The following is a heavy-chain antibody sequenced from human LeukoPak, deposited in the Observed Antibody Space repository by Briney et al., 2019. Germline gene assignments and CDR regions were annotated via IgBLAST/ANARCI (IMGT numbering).Heavy chain of an antibody. J-gene: IGHJ6*02. V-gene: IGHV3-30*02. CDR3: ARTRPYGDYVSYYYYGMDV. CDR2: IWYDGSNK. D-gene: IGHD4-17*01. CDR1: GFTFITYG. Sequence: PGGSLRLSCAASGFTFITYGMHWVRQAPGKGLEWVALIWYDGSNKYYADSVKGRFTISRDNSKNTLYLQMNSLRPEDTAVYYCARTRPYGDYVSYYYYGMDVWGQGTTVTVSS.